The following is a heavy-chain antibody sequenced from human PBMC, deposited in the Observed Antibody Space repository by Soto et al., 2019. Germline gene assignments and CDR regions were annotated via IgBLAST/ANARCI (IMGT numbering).Heavy chain of an antibody. CDR3: ARGGDTREGRGVFFS. J-gene: IGHJ5*02. V-gene: IGHV1-69*06. CDR2: ITPIFGTV. Sequence: WASVKVSCKASGGTFSSYSFSWVRQAPGQGLEWMGGITPIFGTVHYAQNFRGRVTITADKSTSIVHMELSSLRSEDTAVFYCARGGDTREGRGVFFSWGQGTLVTVSS. D-gene: IGHD3-16*01. CDR1: GGTFSSYS.